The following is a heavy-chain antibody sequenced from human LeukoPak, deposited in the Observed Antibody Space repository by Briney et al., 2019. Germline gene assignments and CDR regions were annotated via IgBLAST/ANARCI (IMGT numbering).Heavy chain of an antibody. CDR3: ARVVPAAIPQGFDY. CDR2: IYYSGST. Sequence: SETLSLTCAVYGGSFSGYYWSWIRQPPGKGLEWIGYIYYSGSTNYNPSLKSRVTISVDTSKNQFSLKLSSVTAADTAVYYCARVVPAAIPQGFDYWGQGTLVTVSS. CDR1: GGSFSGYY. J-gene: IGHJ4*02. V-gene: IGHV4-59*01. D-gene: IGHD2-2*01.